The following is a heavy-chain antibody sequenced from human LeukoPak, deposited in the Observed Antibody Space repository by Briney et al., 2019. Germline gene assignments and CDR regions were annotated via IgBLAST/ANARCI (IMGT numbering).Heavy chain of an antibody. CDR3: ARDLPGSSALDF. CDR2: IYYTGTT. J-gene: IGHJ4*02. V-gene: IGHV4-59*01. Sequence: PSETLSLTCTVSGGSISGNYWRWIRQPPGKGLDFIGFIYYTGTTNYNPSLKSRVTMSIDTSKNQFSLKLTSVTAADTAIYYCARDLPGSSALDFWGQGTLVTVSS. CDR1: GGSISGNY. D-gene: IGHD5-12*01.